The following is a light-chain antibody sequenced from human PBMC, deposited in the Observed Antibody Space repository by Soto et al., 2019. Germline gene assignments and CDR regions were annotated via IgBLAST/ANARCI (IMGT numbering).Light chain of an antibody. Sequence: QSALTQPPSASGSPGQSVTISCTGTSSGVGGYNYVSWYQQHPGKAPKLMIYEVSKRPSGVPDRFSGSKSGNTASLTVSGLQAEDEADYYCSSYAGSNIHYVFGTGTKLTVL. J-gene: IGLJ1*01. CDR3: SSYAGSNIHYV. V-gene: IGLV2-8*01. CDR2: EVS. CDR1: SSGVGGYNY.